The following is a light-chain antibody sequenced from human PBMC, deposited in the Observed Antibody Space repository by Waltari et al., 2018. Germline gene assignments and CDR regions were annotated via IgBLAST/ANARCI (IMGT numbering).Light chain of an antibody. V-gene: IGLV1-44*01. J-gene: IGLJ2*01. CDR3: AAWDDSLNGVV. CDR2: NNN. CDR1: RPHIGSHP. Sequence: QSVLTQPPSASGTPGPRVTLSCSGRRPHIGSHPVHRYQQLPGAAPKLLVYNNNQRPSGVPDRFSGSKSGTSASLAISGLQSEDEADYYCAAWDDSLNGVVFGGGTKLTVL.